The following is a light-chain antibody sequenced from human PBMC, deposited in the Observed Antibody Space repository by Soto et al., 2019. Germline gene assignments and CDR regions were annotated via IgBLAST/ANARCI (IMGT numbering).Light chain of an antibody. CDR1: QSIRSY. Sequence: DIQMTHSPSSLSVSVGDRVTITCRASQSIRSYLNWYQQKPGKAPKLLVYAASSLQSGVPSRFSGSGSGTEFTLTIRSLQPEDFATYYCQQSNTTPLTFGGGTKVDIK. CDR3: QQSNTTPLT. CDR2: AAS. V-gene: IGKV1-39*01. J-gene: IGKJ4*01.